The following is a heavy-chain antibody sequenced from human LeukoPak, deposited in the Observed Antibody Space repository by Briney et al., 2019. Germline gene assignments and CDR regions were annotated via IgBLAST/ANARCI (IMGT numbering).Heavy chain of an antibody. CDR2: ISSSSSYI. CDR1: GFTFSSYS. D-gene: IGHD3-10*01. V-gene: IGHV3-21*01. CDR3: ASLGYGSGSHYKARQPFDP. Sequence: PGGSLRLSCAASGFTFSSYSMNWVRQAPGKGLEWVSSISSSSSYIYYADSVKGRFTISRDNAKNSLYLQMNSLRAEDTAVYYCASLGYGSGSHYKARQPFDPWGQGTLVTVSS. J-gene: IGHJ5*02.